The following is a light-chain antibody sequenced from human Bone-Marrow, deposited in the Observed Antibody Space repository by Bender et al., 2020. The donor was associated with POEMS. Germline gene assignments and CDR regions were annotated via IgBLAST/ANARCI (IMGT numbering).Light chain of an antibody. CDR1: SSNTGSGYD. J-gene: IGLJ3*02. Sequence: QSALTQPPSVSGAPGRRVTISCTGSSSNTGSGYDINWYQHLPGTAPKLLIYGYNNRPSGVPDRFSGSKSGTSASLAITGHQAEDEGDYYCQSYDNSLGGWVFGEGTKLTVL. V-gene: IGLV1-40*01. CDR2: GYN. CDR3: QSYDNSLGGWV.